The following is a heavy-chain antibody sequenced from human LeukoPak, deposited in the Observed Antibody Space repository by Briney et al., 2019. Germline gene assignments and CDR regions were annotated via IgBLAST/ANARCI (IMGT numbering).Heavy chain of an antibody. CDR1: GGSISSYY. CDR2: IYYSGST. CDR3: ARGILDFWSGLTYYYYYMDV. Sequence: PSETLSLTCTVSGGSISSYYWSWIRQLPGKGLEWIGYIYYSGSTNYNPSLKSRVTISVDTSKNQFSPKLSSVTAADTAVYYCARGILDFWSGLTYYYYYMDVWGKGTTVTVSS. D-gene: IGHD3-3*01. J-gene: IGHJ6*03. V-gene: IGHV4-59*01.